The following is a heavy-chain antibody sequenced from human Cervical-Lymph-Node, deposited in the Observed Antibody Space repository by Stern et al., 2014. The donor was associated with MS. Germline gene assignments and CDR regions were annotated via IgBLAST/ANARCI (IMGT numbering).Heavy chain of an antibody. J-gene: IGHJ4*02. Sequence: QVQLVESGGGLVKPGGSLRLSCAASGFTFSDYYMSWIRQAPGKGLEWVSYISSSSSYTNYADSVKGRFTISRDNAKNSLYLQMNSLRAEDTAVYYCARLISGSSWLLDYWGQGTLVTVSS. CDR3: ARLISGSSWLLDY. D-gene: IGHD6-13*01. V-gene: IGHV3-11*06. CDR2: ISSSSSYT. CDR1: GFTFSDYY.